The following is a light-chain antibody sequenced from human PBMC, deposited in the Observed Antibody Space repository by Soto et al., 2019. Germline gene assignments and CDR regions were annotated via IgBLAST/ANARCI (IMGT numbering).Light chain of an antibody. J-gene: IGLJ1*01. Sequence: QSVPTKSPSASASLGASVKLTCTLSSGHRNYAIAWHQQQPEKGPRYLMKVNSDGSHRKGDGIPDRFSGSSSGAQRYLTISGLQSEDEADYYCQTWGTGIRVFGTGTKVTVL. V-gene: IGLV4-69*01. CDR3: QTWGTGIRV. CDR2: VNSDGSH. CDR1: SGHRNYA.